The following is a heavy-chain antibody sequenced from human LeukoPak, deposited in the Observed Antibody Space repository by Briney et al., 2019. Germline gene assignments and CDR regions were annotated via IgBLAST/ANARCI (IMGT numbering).Heavy chain of an antibody. CDR2: ISSSSSYI. CDR3: ARDMSQYYYGSGSYLF. J-gene: IGHJ4*02. CDR1: GFTFSSYS. V-gene: IGHV3-21*01. D-gene: IGHD3-10*01. Sequence: GGSLRLSCAASGFTFSSYSMNWVRQAPGKGLEWVSSISSSSSYIYYADSVKGRFTISRDNAKNSLYLKMNRLRAEDTAVYYCARDMSQYYYGSGSYLFWGQGTLVTVSS.